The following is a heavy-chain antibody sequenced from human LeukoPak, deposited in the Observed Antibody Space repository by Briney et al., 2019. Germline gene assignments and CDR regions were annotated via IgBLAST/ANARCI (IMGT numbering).Heavy chain of an antibody. CDR2: ISGSGGST. CDR3: AKLSASFLWFGTPYDY. V-gene: IGHV3-23*01. J-gene: IGHJ4*02. D-gene: IGHD3-10*01. Sequence: GGSLRLSCAASGFTFSSYAMNWVRQAPGKGLEWVSAISGSGGSTYYADSVRGRFTISRDNSKNTLYLQMNSLRAKDTAVYYCAKLSASFLWFGTPYDYWGQGTQVTVSS. CDR1: GFTFSSYA.